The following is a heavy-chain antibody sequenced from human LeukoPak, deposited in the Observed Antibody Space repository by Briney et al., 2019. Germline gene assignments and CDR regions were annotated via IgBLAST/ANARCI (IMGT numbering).Heavy chain of an antibody. Sequence: ASVKVSCKASGYTFTSYGISWVRQAPGQGLEWMGWINPNSGGTNYAQKFQGRVTMTRDTSISTAYMELSRLRSDDTAVYYCARGSGSDFDYWGQGTLVTVSS. CDR1: GYTFTSYG. CDR2: INPNSGGT. D-gene: IGHD3-10*01. J-gene: IGHJ4*02. CDR3: ARGSGSDFDY. V-gene: IGHV1-2*02.